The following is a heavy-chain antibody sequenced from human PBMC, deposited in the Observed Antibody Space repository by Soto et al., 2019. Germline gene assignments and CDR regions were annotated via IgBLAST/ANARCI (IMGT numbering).Heavy chain of an antibody. V-gene: IGHV2-5*02. CDR1: GFSLSTRGVG. J-gene: IGHJ4*02. CDR3: AHTPAYDDYVGPFHF. D-gene: IGHD4-17*01. Sequence: QITLKESGPTLVKPTQTLTLTCTFSGFSLSTRGVGVGWIRQPPGKALEWLPLIFWDGYESSSPSLKSRLSITKHASTIQVVLTMTNMDRLDTPTYYCAHTPAYDDYVGPFHFSGQGMQVTVTS. CDR2: IFWDGYE.